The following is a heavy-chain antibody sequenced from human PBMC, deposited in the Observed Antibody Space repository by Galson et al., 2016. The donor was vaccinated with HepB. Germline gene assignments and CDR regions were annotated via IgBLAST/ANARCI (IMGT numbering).Heavy chain of an antibody. J-gene: IGHJ4*02. CDR3: VRRLPGEYCSSTTCLFAS. Sequence: QSGAEVKKPGESLKISCKASGYRFTSYWIGWVRQMPGKGLEWMGIIYPGDSETRYSPSFQGQVSISADKSITTAYLQWSSLKASDTAMYYCVRRLPGEYCSSTTCLFASWGQGTLVTVSS. D-gene: IGHD2-2*01. CDR2: IYPGDSET. CDR1: GYRFTSYW. V-gene: IGHV5-51*01.